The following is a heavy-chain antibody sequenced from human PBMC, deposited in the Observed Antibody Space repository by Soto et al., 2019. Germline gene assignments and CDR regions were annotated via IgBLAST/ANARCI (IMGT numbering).Heavy chain of an antibody. CDR2: IYWNDDK. CDR1: GFSLSTSGVG. CDR3: AHCEQQLFCVDY. Sequence: QITLKESGPTLVKPTQPLTLTCTFSGFSLSTSGVGVGWIRQPPGKALEWLALIYWNDDKRYSPSLKSRLTITKDTSKNQVVLTMTNMDPVDTATYYCAHCEQQLFCVDYWGQGTLVTVSS. V-gene: IGHV2-5*01. D-gene: IGHD6-13*01. J-gene: IGHJ4*02.